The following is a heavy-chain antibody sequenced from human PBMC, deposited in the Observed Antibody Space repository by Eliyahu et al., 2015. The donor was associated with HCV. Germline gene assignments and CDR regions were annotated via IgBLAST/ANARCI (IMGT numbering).Heavy chain of an antibody. CDR1: GGSISSXY. Sequence: QVQLQESGPGLVKPSETLSLTCTVXGGSISSXYWSWIRQPPGKGLEWIAYIHYSGXTNSNPSLKSRVTISVDTSKNQFSLNLSSVTAADTAVYYCASGGGGIAVSGTGGWFDPWGQGTLVTVSS. CDR3: ASGGGGIAVSGTGGWFDP. J-gene: IGHJ5*02. V-gene: IGHV4-59*01. CDR2: IHYSGXT. D-gene: IGHD6-19*01.